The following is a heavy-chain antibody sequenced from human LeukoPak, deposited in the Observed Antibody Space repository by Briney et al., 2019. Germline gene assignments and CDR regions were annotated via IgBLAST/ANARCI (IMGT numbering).Heavy chain of an antibody. CDR1: GFTFSSYS. D-gene: IGHD4-17*01. CDR3: ARAGDYGDYIDY. Sequence: GGSLRLSCAASGFTFSSYSMNWVRRAPGKGLEWVSSISSSSSYIYYADSVKGRFTISRDNAKNSLYLQMNSLRAEDTAVYYCARAGDYGDYIDYWGQGTLVTVSS. J-gene: IGHJ4*02. CDR2: ISSSSSYI. V-gene: IGHV3-21*01.